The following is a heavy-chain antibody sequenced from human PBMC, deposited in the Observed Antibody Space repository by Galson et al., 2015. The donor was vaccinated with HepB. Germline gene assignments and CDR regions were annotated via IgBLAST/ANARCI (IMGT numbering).Heavy chain of an antibody. D-gene: IGHD5-12*01. V-gene: IGHV3-53*01. CDR3: ARDRTCSGYPIGMDV. Sequence: SLRLSCAASGFTVSSNYMSWVRQAPGKGLEWVSVTYSDGFTYYADSVKGRFTISRDNSKYTLYLQMNSLRAEDTAVYYCARDRTCSGYPIGMDVWGQGTTVTVSS. J-gene: IGHJ6*02. CDR1: GFTVSSNY. CDR2: TYSDGFT.